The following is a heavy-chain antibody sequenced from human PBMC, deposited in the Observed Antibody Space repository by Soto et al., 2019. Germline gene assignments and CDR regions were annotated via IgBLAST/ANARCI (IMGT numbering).Heavy chain of an antibody. J-gene: IGHJ6*02. CDR2: IGGSGSST. D-gene: IGHD3-10*01. CDR1: GSTFSSYA. Sequence: ELQLLDSGGGLVQPGGSLRLSCEASGSTFSSYAMSWVRQAPGKGLEWVSGIGGSGSSTYYPDSLKGRFTISRDNSKNTVYLQMNSLRAEDTAVYYCTRIDTMIRGVKRGMDVWGQGTTVTVSS. V-gene: IGHV3-23*01. CDR3: TRIDTMIRGVKRGMDV.